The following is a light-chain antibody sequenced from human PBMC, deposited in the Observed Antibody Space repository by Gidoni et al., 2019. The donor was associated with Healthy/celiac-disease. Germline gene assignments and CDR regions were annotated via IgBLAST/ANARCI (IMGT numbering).Light chain of an antibody. V-gene: IGKV2-28*01. J-gene: IGKJ4*01. CDR2: LGS. CDR3: MQALQTPLT. Sequence: DIVMTQSPPSLPVTPGEPASISCRSSQSLLHSNGYNYLDWYLQKPGQSPQLLIYLGSNRASRVPDRFSGSGSGTDFTLKSSRVEAEDVGVYYCMQALQTPLTFGGGTKVEIK. CDR1: QSLLHSNGYNY.